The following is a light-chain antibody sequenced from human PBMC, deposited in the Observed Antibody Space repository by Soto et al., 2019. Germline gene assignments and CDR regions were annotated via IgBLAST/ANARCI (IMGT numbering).Light chain of an antibody. Sequence: QSVLTQPASVSGSPGQSITIPCTGTSSDVGGYNYVSWYQQHPGKAPKLMIYEVSNRPSGVSNRFSGSKSGNTASLTVSGLQAEDEADYYCSSYAGTNNHHVFGTGTKVTVL. J-gene: IGLJ1*01. V-gene: IGLV2-14*01. CDR3: SSYAGTNNHHV. CDR2: EVS. CDR1: SSDVGGYNY.